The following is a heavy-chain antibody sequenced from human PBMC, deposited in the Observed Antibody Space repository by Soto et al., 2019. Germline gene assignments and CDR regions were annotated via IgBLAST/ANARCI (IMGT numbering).Heavy chain of an antibody. CDR1: GGSFSGYY. CDR2: INQSGFT. J-gene: IGHJ4*02. Sequence: SETLSLTCAVYGGSFSGYYWTWIRQPPGKGLEWIGEINQSGFTNYNPSLESRVTMSVDTSKNQFSLRLSSVTAADTAAYYFARFPFDRSSWTNPRYFDYWGQGALVTVSS. CDR3: ARFPFDRSSWTNPRYFDY. D-gene: IGHD6-13*01. V-gene: IGHV4-34*01.